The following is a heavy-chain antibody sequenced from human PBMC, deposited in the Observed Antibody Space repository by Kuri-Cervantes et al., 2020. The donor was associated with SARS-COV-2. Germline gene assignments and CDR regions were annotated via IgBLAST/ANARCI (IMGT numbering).Heavy chain of an antibody. CDR2: ISGSGGST. Sequence: GESLKISCAASGFTFSRYAMHWVRQAPGKGLEWVSAISGSGGSTYYADSVKGRFTISRDNSKNTPYLQMNSLRAEDTAVYYCAKGEYQLLYGGISGYYYGMDVWGQGTTVTVSS. CDR1: GFTFSRYA. CDR3: AKGEYQLLYGGISGYYYGMDV. V-gene: IGHV3-23*01. D-gene: IGHD2-2*02. J-gene: IGHJ6*02.